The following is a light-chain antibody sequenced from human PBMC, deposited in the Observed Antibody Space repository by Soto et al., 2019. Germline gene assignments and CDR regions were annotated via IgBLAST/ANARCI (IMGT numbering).Light chain of an antibody. V-gene: IGLV1-40*01. Sequence: QPVLTQPPSVSGAPGQRVTISCTGSSSNIGAGYDVHWCQQLPGTAPKLLIYGNNNRPSGVPDRFSGSKSGTSASLAITGLQAEDETDYYCQSYDSSLSGSVVFGGGTKVTVL. CDR3: QSYDSSLSGSVV. CDR2: GNN. CDR1: SSNIGAGYD. J-gene: IGLJ2*01.